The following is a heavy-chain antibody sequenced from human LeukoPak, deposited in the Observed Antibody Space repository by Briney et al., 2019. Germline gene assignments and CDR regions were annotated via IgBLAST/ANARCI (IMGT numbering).Heavy chain of an antibody. V-gene: IGHV4-61*01. J-gene: IGHJ4*02. Sequence: SETLSLTCTVSGGSVSSGSYYWSWIRQPPGKGLEWIGYIYYSGSTNYNPSLKSRVTISVDTSKNQFSLMLRSVTAADTAVYYCARGTAGRPPYYFDFWGQGTLVTVSS. CDR3: ARGTAGRPPYYFDF. CDR2: IYYSGST. D-gene: IGHD6-6*01. CDR1: GGSVSSGSYY.